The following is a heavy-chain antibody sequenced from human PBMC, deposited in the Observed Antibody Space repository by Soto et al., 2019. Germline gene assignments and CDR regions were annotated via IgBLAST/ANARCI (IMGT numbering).Heavy chain of an antibody. V-gene: IGHV4-34*01. CDR2: INHSGGT. D-gene: IGHD3-9*01. J-gene: IGHJ4*02. CDR1: GGSFSGYY. Sequence: NPSETLSLICAVYGGSFSGYYWSWIRQPPGKGLEWIGEINHSGGTNYNPSLKSRVTISVDTSKNQFSLKLSSVTAADTAVYYCARHRGYYDILTGYYTELNFDYWGQGTLVTVSS. CDR3: ARHRGYYDILTGYYTELNFDY.